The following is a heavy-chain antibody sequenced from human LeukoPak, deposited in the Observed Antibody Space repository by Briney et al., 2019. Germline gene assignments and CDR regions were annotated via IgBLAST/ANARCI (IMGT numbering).Heavy chain of an antibody. Sequence: PSETLSLTCTVPGGSISTFYWGWIRQPAGKGLEWIGRMHTRGSTDYNPSLKSRVSMSVDTSQNQFFLRLRSVTAADTAVYYCVRDGTGDSSGWHLWGQGTLVTVSP. V-gene: IGHV4-4*07. J-gene: IGHJ4*02. CDR1: GGSISTFY. CDR3: VRDGTGDSSGWHL. CDR2: MHTRGST. D-gene: IGHD6-19*01.